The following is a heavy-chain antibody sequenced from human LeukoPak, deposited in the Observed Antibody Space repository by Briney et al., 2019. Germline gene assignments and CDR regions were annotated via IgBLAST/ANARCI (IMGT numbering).Heavy chain of an antibody. CDR2: ISAYNGNT. V-gene: IGHV1-18*04. J-gene: IGHJ4*02. CDR1: GYTFTDYF. CDR3: ARLRSRMTTVTTVGYYFDY. Sequence: GASVKVSCKASGYTFTDYFMNWVRQAPGQGLEWMGWISAYNGNTNYAQKLQGRVTMTTDTSTSTAYMELRSLRSDDTAVYYCARLRSRMTTVTTVGYYFDYWGQGTLVAVSS. D-gene: IGHD4-17*01.